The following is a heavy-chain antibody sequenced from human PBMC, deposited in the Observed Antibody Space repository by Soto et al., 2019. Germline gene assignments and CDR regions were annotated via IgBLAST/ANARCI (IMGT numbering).Heavy chain of an antibody. D-gene: IGHD2-2*01. V-gene: IGHV4-59*08. CDR1: GGSISSYY. Sequence: SETLSLTCTVSGGSISSYYWSWIRQPPGKGLEWIGYIYYSGSTNYNPSLKSRVTISVDTSKNQFSLKLSSVTAADTAVYYCARLGYCSSTSCLYYYYYMDVWGKGTTVTVSS. J-gene: IGHJ6*03. CDR2: IYYSGST. CDR3: ARLGYCSSTSCLYYYYYMDV.